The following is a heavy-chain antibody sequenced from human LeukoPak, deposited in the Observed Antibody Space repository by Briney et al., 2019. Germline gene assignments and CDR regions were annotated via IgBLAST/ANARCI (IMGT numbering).Heavy chain of an antibody. V-gene: IGHV3-11*01. J-gene: IGHJ4*02. CDR1: GFTFSDYY. CDR3: ARVRLHYYDSSGYPGYLDY. CDR2: ISSSGSTI. D-gene: IGHD3-22*01. Sequence: GGSLRLSCAASGFTFSDYYMSWIRQAPGKGLEWVSYISSSGSTIYYADSVKGRFTISRDNAKNSLYLQMNSLRAEDTAVYYCARVRLHYYDSSGYPGYLDYWGQATLVTVSS.